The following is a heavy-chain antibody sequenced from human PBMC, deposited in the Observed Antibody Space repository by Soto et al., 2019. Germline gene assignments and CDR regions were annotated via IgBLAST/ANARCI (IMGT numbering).Heavy chain of an antibody. CDR1: GYSFSNFW. CDR3: ASYVLVTSTMKYFDL. V-gene: IGHV5-51*01. J-gene: IGHJ4*02. Sequence: GESLKISCQASGYSFSNFWIAWVRQMPGEGLEWLGIIYPDDSDTRYSPSFLGQVTISADKSIKTTYLQWSSLKASDTAIYFCASYVLVTSTMKYFDLWGQGTLVTVSS. CDR2: IYPDDSDT. D-gene: IGHD2-8*02.